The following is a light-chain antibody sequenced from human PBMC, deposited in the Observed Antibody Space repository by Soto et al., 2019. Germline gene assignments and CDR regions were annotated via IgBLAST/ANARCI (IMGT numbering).Light chain of an antibody. CDR1: QSVGSD. CDR3: QQCNNWPRT. CDR2: GAS. J-gene: IGKJ1*01. Sequence: EIVMTQSPATLSVSPGERATLSCRASQSVGSDLAWYQHKPGQAPRLLIFGASTRATGIPARFSGSGSGTEFALTITSLQSEDFAVYYCQQCNNWPRTFGQGTQVEMK. V-gene: IGKV3-15*01.